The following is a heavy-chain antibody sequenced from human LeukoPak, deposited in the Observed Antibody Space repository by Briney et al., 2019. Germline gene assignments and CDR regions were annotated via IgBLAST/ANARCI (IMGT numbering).Heavy chain of an antibody. Sequence: GGSLRLSCAASGFTFNNFAMHWVRQAPGKGLEWVAVISYDGSNKNYADSVKGRFTISRDNSKNTLYLQMNSLRAEDTAVYYCARGQQGYFDYWGQGTLVTVSS. CDR3: ARGQQGYFDY. V-gene: IGHV3-30-3*01. CDR2: ISYDGSNK. J-gene: IGHJ4*02. CDR1: GFTFNNFA.